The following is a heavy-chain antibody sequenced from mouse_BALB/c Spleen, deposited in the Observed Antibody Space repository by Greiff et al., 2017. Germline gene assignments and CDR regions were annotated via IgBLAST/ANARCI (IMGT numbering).Heavy chain of an antibody. J-gene: IGHJ3*01. CDR1: GFTFSSFG. CDR2: ISSGSSTI. V-gene: IGHV5-17*02. CDR3: ARSGLRREAWFAY. Sequence: EVMLVESGGGLVQPGGSRKLSCAASGFTFSSFGMHWVRQAPEKGLEWVAYISSGSSTIYYADTVKGRFTISRDNPKNTLFLQMTSLRSEDTAMYYCARSGLRREAWFAYWGQGTLVTVSA. D-gene: IGHD2-4*01.